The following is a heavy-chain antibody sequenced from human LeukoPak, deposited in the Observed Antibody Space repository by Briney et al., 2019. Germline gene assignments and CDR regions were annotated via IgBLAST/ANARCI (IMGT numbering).Heavy chain of an antibody. Sequence: SETLSLTCTVSGGSISSYYWGWIRQPPGKGLEWIGSIYYSGSTYYNPSLKSRVTISVDTSKNQFSLKLSSVTAADTAVYYCAREFYYGSGSLPYDYWGQGTLVTVSS. D-gene: IGHD3-10*01. CDR3: AREFYYGSGSLPYDY. CDR1: GGSISSYY. CDR2: IYYSGST. J-gene: IGHJ4*02. V-gene: IGHV4-39*07.